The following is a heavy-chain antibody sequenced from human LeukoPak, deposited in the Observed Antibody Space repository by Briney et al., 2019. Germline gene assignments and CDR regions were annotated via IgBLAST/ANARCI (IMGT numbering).Heavy chain of an antibody. J-gene: IGHJ5*02. V-gene: IGHV4-39*01. D-gene: IGHD2-2*01. CDR2: IYYSGST. CDR3: ARHGQPHWFDP. CDR1: GGSISSSSYY. Sequence: TPSETLSLTCTVSGGSISSSSYYWGWIRQPPGKGLEWIGSIYYSGSTYYNPSLKSRVTISVDTSKNQFSLKLSSVTAADTAVYHCARHGQPHWFDPWGQGTLVTVSS.